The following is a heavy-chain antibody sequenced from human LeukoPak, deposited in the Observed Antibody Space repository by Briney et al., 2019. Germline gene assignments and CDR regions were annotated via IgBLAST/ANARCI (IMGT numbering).Heavy chain of an antibody. CDR2: ISYDGGNK. CDR1: GFAFSSYA. J-gene: IGHJ4*02. D-gene: IGHD6-19*01. Sequence: GRSLRLSCAASGFAFSSYAMHWVRQAPGKGLEWVAVISYDGGNKYYADSVKGRFTISRDNSKNTLYLQMNSLRAEDTAVYYCARDYRITVAGTSVVGYWGQGTLVTVSS. V-gene: IGHV3-30*04. CDR3: ARDYRITVAGTSVVGY.